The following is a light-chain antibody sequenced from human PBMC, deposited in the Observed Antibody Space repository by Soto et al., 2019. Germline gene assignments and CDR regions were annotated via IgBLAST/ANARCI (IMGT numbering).Light chain of an antibody. CDR3: CLTSGSRTWL. V-gene: IGLV2-11*01. CDR1: GSDVGDSSH. Sequence: QSALTQPRSVSGSPGQSVTISCTATGSDVGDSSHVSWYQLHPGKAPKLMIYEVNNRPSAVVDRSSSSKAGSTASLTISGLQAQDEAEYYCCLTSGSRTWLFGGGTKPTVL. CDR2: EVN. J-gene: IGLJ3*02.